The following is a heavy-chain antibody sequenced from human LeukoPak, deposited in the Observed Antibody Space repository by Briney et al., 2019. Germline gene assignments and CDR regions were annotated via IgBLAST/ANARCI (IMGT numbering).Heavy chain of an antibody. CDR1: GFTFSSYA. CDR3: AKGNYGDSYYFDY. D-gene: IGHD4-17*01. V-gene: IGHV3-30-3*01. CDR2: ISYDGSNK. Sequence: PGGSLRLSCAASGFTFSSYAMHWVRQAPGKGLEWVAVISYDGSNKYYADSVKGRFTISRDNSKNTLYLQMNSLRAEDTALYYCAKGNYGDSYYFDYWGQGTLVTVSS. J-gene: IGHJ4*02.